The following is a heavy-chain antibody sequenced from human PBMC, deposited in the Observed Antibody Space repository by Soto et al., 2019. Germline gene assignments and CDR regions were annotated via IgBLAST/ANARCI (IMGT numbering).Heavy chain of an antibody. CDR3: ARERRYYNNITCLYIDD. Sequence: GGSLRLSCAASGFTFSDHYMDWVRQAPGKGLEWVGRIRNKANNYATEYAASVKGRFTISRDDSKNSLYLQMNSLETEDTAVYSCARERRYYNNITCLYIDDSGQGTLVSVSS. V-gene: IGHV3-72*01. J-gene: IGHJ4*02. D-gene: IGHD3-10*01. CDR2: IRNKANNYAT. CDR1: GFTFSDHY.